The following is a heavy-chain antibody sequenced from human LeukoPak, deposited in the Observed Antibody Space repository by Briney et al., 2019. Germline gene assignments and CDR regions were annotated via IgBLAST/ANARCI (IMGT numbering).Heavy chain of an antibody. CDR3: ARSNQADDY. V-gene: IGHV3-74*01. CDR2: NNPGGSNT. CDR1: GFTFSNYW. D-gene: IGHD1-14*01. J-gene: IGHJ4*02. Sequence: GGSLRLSCAASGFTFSNYWLHWVRQVPGKGLVWVSGNNPGGSNTAYADSVKGRFTISRDNARNTLYLQMDSLRAEDTAVYYCARSNQADDYWGQGTLVTVSS.